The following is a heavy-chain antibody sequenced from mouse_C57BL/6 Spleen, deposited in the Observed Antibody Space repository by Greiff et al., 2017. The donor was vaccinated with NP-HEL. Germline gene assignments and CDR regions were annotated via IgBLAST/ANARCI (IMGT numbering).Heavy chain of an antibody. CDR2: INYDGSST. V-gene: IGHV5-16*01. Sequence: DVKLVESEGGLVQPGSSMKLSCTASGFTFSDYYMAWVRQVPEKGLEWVANINYDGSSTYYLDSLKSRFIISRDNAKNILYLQMSSLKSEDTATYYCARGDYGTSWFAYWGQGTLVTVSA. J-gene: IGHJ3*01. CDR1: GFTFSDYY. D-gene: IGHD1-1*01. CDR3: ARGDYGTSWFAY.